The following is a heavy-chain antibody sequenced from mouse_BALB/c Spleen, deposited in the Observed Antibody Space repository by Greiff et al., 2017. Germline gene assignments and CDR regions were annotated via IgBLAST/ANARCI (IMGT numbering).Heavy chain of an antibody. J-gene: IGHJ4*01. CDR1: GYTFTSYV. V-gene: IGHV1-14*01. CDR2: INPYNDGT. Sequence: VQLKQSGPELVKPGASVKMSCKASGYTFTSYVMHWVKQKPGQGLEWIGYINPYNDGTKYNEKFKGTATLTSDKSSSTAYMELSSLTSEDSAVYSCARLYYGNYDAMDYWGQGTSVTVSS. D-gene: IGHD2-1*01. CDR3: ARLYYGNYDAMDY.